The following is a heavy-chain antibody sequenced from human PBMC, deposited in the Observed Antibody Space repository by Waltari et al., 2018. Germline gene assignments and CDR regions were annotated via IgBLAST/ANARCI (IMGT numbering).Heavy chain of an antibody. CDR1: GFTFSSYG. V-gene: IGHV3-30*18. Sequence: QVQLVESGGGVVQPGRSLRLSCAASGFTFSSYGMHWVRQAPGKGLEGVEVISYDGSNKYYADSVKGRFTISRDNSKNTLYLQMNSLRAEETAVYYCAKRAGWELLSDYFDYWGQGTLVTVSS. CDR3: AKRAGWELLSDYFDY. D-gene: IGHD1-26*01. J-gene: IGHJ4*02. CDR2: ISYDGSNK.